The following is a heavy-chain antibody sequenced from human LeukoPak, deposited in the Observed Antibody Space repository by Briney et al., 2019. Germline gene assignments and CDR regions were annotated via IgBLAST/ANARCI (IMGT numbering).Heavy chain of an antibody. D-gene: IGHD1-26*01. CDR1: GGSFSGYY. V-gene: IGHV4-34*09. Sequence: SETLSLTCAVYGGSFSGYYWSWIRQPPGKGLEWIGEINHSGSTNYNPSLKSRVTISVDTSKNQFSLKLSSVPAADTAVYYCARISGSYANWFDPWGQGTLVTVSS. CDR2: INHSGST. CDR3: ARISGSYANWFDP. J-gene: IGHJ5*02.